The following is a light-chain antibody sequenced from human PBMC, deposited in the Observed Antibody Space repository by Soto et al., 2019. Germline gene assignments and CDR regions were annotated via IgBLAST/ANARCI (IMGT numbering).Light chain of an antibody. CDR2: EVN. V-gene: IGLV2-8*01. CDR1: SNDVGGHTS. CDR3: SSYAGNNNVI. Sequence: QSALTQPPSASGSPGQSVAISCTGTSNDVGGHTSVSWYQQYPGKAPTLLIYEVNKRPSGVPDRFSGSKSGNTASLTVSGLQTGDEADYFCSSYAGNNNVIFGGGTKLTVL. J-gene: IGLJ2*01.